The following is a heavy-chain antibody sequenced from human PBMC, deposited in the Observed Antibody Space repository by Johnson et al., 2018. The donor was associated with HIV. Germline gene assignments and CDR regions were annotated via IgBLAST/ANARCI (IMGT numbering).Heavy chain of an antibody. Sequence: QVQLVESGGGVVQPGRSLRLSCAASGFTFSSYGMHWVRQAPGKGLEWVAVIWYDGSNKYYADSVKGRFTISRDNSKNTLYLQMNSLRAEDTAVYYCAKDKEYSSSPGGDYLFSPLRVASGCVWGQGTMVTVSS. CDR1: GFTFSSYG. CDR2: IWYDGSNK. D-gene: IGHD6-6*01. J-gene: IGHJ3*01. CDR3: AKDKEYSSSPGGDYLFSPLRVASGCV. V-gene: IGHV3-33*06.